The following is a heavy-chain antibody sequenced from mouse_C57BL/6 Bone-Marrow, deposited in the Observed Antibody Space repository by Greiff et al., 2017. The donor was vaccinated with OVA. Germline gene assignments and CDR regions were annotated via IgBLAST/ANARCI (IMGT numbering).Heavy chain of an antibody. D-gene: IGHD1-1*01. Sequence: VQLQQPGAELVMPGASVKLSCKASGYTFTSYWMHWVKQRPGQGLEWIGEIDPSDSYTNYNQKFKGKSTLTVDKSSSTAYMQLSSLTSEDSAVYYCARAGYYYGRWYFDVWGTGTTVNVAS. CDR1: GYTFTSYW. CDR3: ARAGYYYGRWYFDV. J-gene: IGHJ1*03. V-gene: IGHV1-69*01. CDR2: IDPSDSYT.